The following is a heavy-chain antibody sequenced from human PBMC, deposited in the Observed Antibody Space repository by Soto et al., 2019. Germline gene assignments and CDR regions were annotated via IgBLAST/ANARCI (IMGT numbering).Heavy chain of an antibody. CDR1: GFTFSSYW. CDR3: ARGLSGYYGFDY. J-gene: IGHJ4*02. D-gene: IGHD5-12*01. V-gene: IGHV3-74*01. CDR2: IKGDGTNT. Sequence: PGGSLRLSCADSGFTFSSYWMHWVRQVPGKGLVWVSRIKGDGTNTGYADSVKGRFTISRDNVKNTLYLQMKSLRAEDTAVYYCARGLSGYYGFDYGGQGTLVTVSS.